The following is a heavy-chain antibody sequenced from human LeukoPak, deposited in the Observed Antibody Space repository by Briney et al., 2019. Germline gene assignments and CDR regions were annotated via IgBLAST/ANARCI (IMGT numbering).Heavy chain of an antibody. J-gene: IGHJ5*02. CDR3: ARHGGYSYGYPAEYSSSPFDP. D-gene: IGHD5-18*01. Sequence: SETLSLTCTVSGGSISSSSYYWGWIRQPPGKGLEWIGSIYYSGSTYYNPSLKSRVTISVDTSKNQFSLKLSSVTAADTAVYYCARHGGYSYGYPAEYSSSPFDPWGQGTLVTVSS. CDR1: GGSISSSSYY. CDR2: IYYSGST. V-gene: IGHV4-39*01.